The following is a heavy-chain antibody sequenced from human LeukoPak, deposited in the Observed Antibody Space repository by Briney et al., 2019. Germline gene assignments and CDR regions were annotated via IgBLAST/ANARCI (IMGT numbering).Heavy chain of an antibody. V-gene: IGHV3-23*01. CDR1: GFNFNNYW. D-gene: IGHD5-18*01. CDR2: ISGSGGST. CDR3: ANPGGCSFTDFDY. Sequence: GGSLRLSCAASGFNFNNYWMSWVRQAPGKGLEWVSAISGSGGSTYYADSVKGRFTISRDNSKNTLYLQMNSLRAEDTAVYYCANPGGCSFTDFDYWGQGTLVTVSS. J-gene: IGHJ4*02.